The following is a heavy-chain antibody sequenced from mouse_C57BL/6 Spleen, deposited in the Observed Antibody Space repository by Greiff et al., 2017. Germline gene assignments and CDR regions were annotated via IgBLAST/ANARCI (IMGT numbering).Heavy chain of an antibody. CDR1: GFTFRSYG. J-gene: IGHJ2*01. Sequence: GKLMESGGDLVKPGGSLKLSCAASGFTFRSYGMSWVRQTPDKRLKWVATISSGGSYTYCPVSVKGRFPNSRDHAKNTLYLQMSSLKSEDTAMYYCAREDGRSYVNYWGQGTTLTVSS. V-gene: IGHV5-6*02. D-gene: IGHD1-1*01. CDR2: ISSGGSYT. CDR3: AREDGRSYVNY.